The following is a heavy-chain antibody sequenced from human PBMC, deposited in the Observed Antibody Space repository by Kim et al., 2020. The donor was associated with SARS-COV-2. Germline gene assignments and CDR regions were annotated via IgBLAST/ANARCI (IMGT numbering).Heavy chain of an antibody. CDR3: VREYSGYD. V-gene: IGHV1-46*01. D-gene: IGHD5-12*01. CDR2: SGGST. Sequence: SGGSTRYAQNFQGRVTMTRDTSTSTVYMELSSLRSEDTAVYYCVREYSGYDWGQGTLVTVSS. J-gene: IGHJ4*02.